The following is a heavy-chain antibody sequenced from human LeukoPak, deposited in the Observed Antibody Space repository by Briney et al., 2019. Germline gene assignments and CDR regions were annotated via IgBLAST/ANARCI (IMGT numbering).Heavy chain of an antibody. CDR2: ISSDGSNK. D-gene: IGHD3-16*01. Sequence: GRSLRLSCAASGFTFSSYGMHWVRQAPGKGLEWVAVISSDGSNKYYADSVRGRFTISRDNSNNTLYLQMNSLRAEDTAVYYCARTYLVGWYFDLWGRGALVTVSS. V-gene: IGHV3-30*03. CDR1: GFTFSSYG. J-gene: IGHJ2*01. CDR3: ARTYLVGWYFDL.